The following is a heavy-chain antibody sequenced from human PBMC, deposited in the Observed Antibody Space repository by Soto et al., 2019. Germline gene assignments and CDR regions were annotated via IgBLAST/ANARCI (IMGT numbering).Heavy chain of an antibody. CDR3: ATERAMVRGVIIVNWFDP. CDR2: FDPEDGET. J-gene: IGHJ5*02. V-gene: IGHV1-24*01. D-gene: IGHD3-10*01. CDR1: GYTLTELS. Sequence: ASVKVSCKVSGYTLTELSMHWVRQAPGKGLEWMGSFDPEDGETIYAQKFQGRVTMTEDTSTDTAYMELSSLRSEDTAVYYCATERAMVRGVIIVNWFDPWGQGTLVTVSS.